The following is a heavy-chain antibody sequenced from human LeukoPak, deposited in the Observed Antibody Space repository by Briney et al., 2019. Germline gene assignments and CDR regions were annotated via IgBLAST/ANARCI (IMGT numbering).Heavy chain of an antibody. CDR1: GFTFSSYW. V-gene: IGHV3-74*01. D-gene: IGHD2-2*01. CDR3: ARGDIVVVPAAIATSDYYGMDV. CDR2: INSDGSST. Sequence: PGGSLRLSCAASGFTFSSYWMHWVRHAPGKGLVWVSCINSDGSSTSYADSVKGRFTISRDNAKNTLYLQMNSLRAEDTAVYYCARGDIVVVPAAIATSDYYGMDVWGQGTTVTVSS. J-gene: IGHJ6*02.